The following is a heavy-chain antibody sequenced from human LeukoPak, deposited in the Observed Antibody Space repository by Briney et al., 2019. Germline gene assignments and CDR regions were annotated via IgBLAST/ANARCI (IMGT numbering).Heavy chain of an antibody. J-gene: IGHJ4*02. CDR3: AGGSGWYYHRFDY. D-gene: IGHD6-19*01. V-gene: IGHV3-23*01. CDR2: ISGSGGST. Sequence: GGSLRLSCAASGFTFSSYAMSWVRQAPGKGLEWVSAISGSGGSTYYADSVKGRFTISRDNSKNTLYLQMNSLRAEDTAVYYCAGGSGWYYHRFDYWGQGTLVTVSS. CDR1: GFTFSSYA.